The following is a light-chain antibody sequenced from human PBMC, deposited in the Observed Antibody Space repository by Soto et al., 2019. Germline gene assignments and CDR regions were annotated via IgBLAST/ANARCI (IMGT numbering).Light chain of an antibody. CDR3: QQYNNWPPYT. CDR2: GAS. CDR1: RSVSSN. Sequence: EIVMTQSPATLSVSPGERATLSCRASRSVSSNLAWYQQKPGQAPRLLMYGASTRATGIPARFSGSGSGTEVTLTISSLQSEYFAVYYCQQYNNWPPYTFGQGNKLEIK. J-gene: IGKJ2*01. V-gene: IGKV3-15*01.